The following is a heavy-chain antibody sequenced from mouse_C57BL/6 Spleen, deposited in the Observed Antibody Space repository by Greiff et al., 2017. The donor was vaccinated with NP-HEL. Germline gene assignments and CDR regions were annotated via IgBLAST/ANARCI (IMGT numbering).Heavy chain of an antibody. D-gene: IGHD1-1*01. J-gene: IGHJ2*01. V-gene: IGHV1-82*01. CDR3: ARTTVYCDY. CDR2: IYPGDGDT. CDR1: GYAFSSSW. Sequence: VQLQQSGPELVKPGASVKISCKASGYAFSSSWMNWVKQRPGKGLEWIGRIYPGDGDTNYNGKFKGKATLTADKSSSTAYRQLSSLTSEDAAVYFCARTTVYCDYWGQGTTLTVSS.